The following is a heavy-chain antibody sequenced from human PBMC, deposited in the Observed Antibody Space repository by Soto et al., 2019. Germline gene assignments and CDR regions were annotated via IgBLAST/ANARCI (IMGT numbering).Heavy chain of an antibody. V-gene: IGHV4-31*03. J-gene: IGHJ3*02. Sequence: QVQLQESGPGLVKPSQTLSLTCTVSGGSISSGGYYWSWIRQHPGKGLEWIGYIYYSGSTYYNPFLKSRVTISVDTSKNQFSLKLSSVTAADTAVYYCERDLPGGSSGFLDAFDIWGQGTMVTVSS. CDR2: IYYSGST. D-gene: IGHD3-22*01. CDR3: ERDLPGGSSGFLDAFDI. CDR1: GGSISSGGYY.